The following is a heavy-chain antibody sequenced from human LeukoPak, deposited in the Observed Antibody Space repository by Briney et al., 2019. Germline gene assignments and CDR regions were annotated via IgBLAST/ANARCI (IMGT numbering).Heavy chain of an antibody. V-gene: IGHV3-23*01. CDR3: AKLFDSGTYNNFFHY. D-gene: IGHD3-10*01. Sequence: SGGSLRLSCTASGFTFGDYAMSWVRQAPGKGLEWVSAITATSSSTYDADSVQGRFTISRDNSKNTLFLQMNSLRPEDTAIYYCAKLFDSGTYNNFFHYWGQGTLVTVSS. CDR1: GFTFGDYA. CDR2: ITATSSST. J-gene: IGHJ4*02.